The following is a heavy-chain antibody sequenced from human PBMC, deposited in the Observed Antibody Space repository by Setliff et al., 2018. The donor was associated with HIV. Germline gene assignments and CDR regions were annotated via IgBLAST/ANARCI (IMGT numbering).Heavy chain of an antibody. V-gene: IGHV4-61*09. CDR2: IYTSGST. J-gene: IGHJ3*02. CDR1: GGSISSGAYY. CDR3: ARDRGDIVVLGAARGVFDI. Sequence: SETLSLTCTVSGGSISSGAYYWSWIRQPAGKGLDWIGHIYTSGSTNYNPSLKSRVTISVDTSKNQFSLRLRSVTAADTAFYYCARDRGDIVVLGAARGVFDIWGQGTMVTVSS. D-gene: IGHD2-15*01.